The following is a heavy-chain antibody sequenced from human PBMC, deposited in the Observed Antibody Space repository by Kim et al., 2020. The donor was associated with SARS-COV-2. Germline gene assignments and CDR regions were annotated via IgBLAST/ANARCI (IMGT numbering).Heavy chain of an antibody. V-gene: IGHV4-34*01. CDR3: ARQGSGSGTHGALHI. CDR1: VGSFSGYF. J-gene: IGHJ3*02. D-gene: IGHD3-10*01. Sequence: SETLSLTCAVYVGSFSGYFWTWIRQVPGKGLEWIGETDPSGDTRYNPSLQSRVTILVDKSKNQFSLKLISVISADTAGYYFARQGSGSGTHGALHIWGPG. CDR2: TDPSGDT.